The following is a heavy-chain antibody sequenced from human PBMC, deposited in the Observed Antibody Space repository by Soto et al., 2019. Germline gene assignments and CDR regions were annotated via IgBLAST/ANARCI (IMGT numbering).Heavy chain of an antibody. CDR2: INGIGLST. V-gene: IGHV3-23*01. CDR3: AKHSSGWYGAS. Sequence: GGSLRLSCAASGFTFISNAMSWVRQAPGKGLEWVAGINGIGLSTYYADSVKGRFTISRDNSKNTLSLQMNSLRAEDTALYYCAKHSSGWYGASWGQGTLVTVSS. J-gene: IGHJ5*02. CDR1: GFTFISNA. D-gene: IGHD6-19*01.